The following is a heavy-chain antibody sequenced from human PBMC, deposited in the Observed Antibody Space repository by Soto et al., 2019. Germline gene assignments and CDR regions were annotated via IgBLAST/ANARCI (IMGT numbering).Heavy chain of an antibody. D-gene: IGHD5-12*01. Sequence: PGGSLRLSCAASGFIFSDHYLDWIRQPPGKGPEWIGEINHSGSTNYNPSLKSRVTISIDTSKNEFALKLNSVIAADTAVYYCARVGYSGYDYTREYFPYWGQGTVVTVSS. V-gene: IGHV4-34*01. CDR3: ARVGYSGYDYTREYFPY. CDR2: INHSGST. J-gene: IGHJ1*01. CDR1: GFIFSDHY.